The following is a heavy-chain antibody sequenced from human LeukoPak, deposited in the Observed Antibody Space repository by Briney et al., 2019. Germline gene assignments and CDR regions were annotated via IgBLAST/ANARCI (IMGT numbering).Heavy chain of an antibody. V-gene: IGHV4-59*12. CDR3: ARGLKPDYDDHSDY. Sequence: SETLSLTCTVSGGSISSYYWSWIRQPPGKGLEWIGYIYYSGSTNYNPSLKSRVTISVDTSKSQFSLKLSSVTAADTAVYYCARGLKPDYDDHSDYWGQGTLVTVSS. J-gene: IGHJ4*02. CDR1: GGSISSYY. CDR2: IYYSGST. D-gene: IGHD4-17*01.